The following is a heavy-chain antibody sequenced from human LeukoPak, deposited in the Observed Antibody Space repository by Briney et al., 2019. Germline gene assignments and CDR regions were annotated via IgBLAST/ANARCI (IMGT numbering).Heavy chain of an antibody. Sequence: PSETLSLTCAVSGGSFSGYYWSWIRQPPGKGLEWIGEINHSGSTNYNPSLKSRVTISVDTSKNQFSLKLSSVTAADTAVYYCARDHSGYDFHYWGQGTLVTVSS. CDR2: INHSGST. D-gene: IGHD5-12*01. V-gene: IGHV4-34*01. J-gene: IGHJ4*02. CDR1: GGSFSGYY. CDR3: ARDHSGYDFHY.